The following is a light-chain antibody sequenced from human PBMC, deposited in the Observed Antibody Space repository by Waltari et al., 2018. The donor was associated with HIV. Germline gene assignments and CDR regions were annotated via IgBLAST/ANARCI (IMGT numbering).Light chain of an antibody. CDR3: SSYTSSATLV. Sequence: QSALSQPASVSGSPGQSITISCTGTSNDVGGYHLVPWYQHHLAKAPKLMMYEVRYRPSGVSSRFSGSKSGNTASLTISGLQAEDEADYYCSSYTSSATLVFGGGTKLTV. J-gene: IGLJ2*01. V-gene: IGLV2-14*01. CDR2: EVR. CDR1: SNDVGGYHL.